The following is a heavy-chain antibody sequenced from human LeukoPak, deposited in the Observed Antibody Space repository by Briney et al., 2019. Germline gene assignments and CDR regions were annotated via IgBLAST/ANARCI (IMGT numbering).Heavy chain of an antibody. CDR1: GGSISSSSYY. CDR2: IYYSGST. Sequence: PSETLSLTCTVSGGSISSSSYYWGWTRQPPGKGLEWIGSIYYSGSTYYNPSLKSRVTISVDTSKNQFSLKLSSVTAADTAVYYCASQISMTKKARRHAFDIWGQGTMVAVSS. D-gene: IGHD4-17*01. CDR3: ASQISMTKKARRHAFDI. J-gene: IGHJ3*02. V-gene: IGHV4-39*01.